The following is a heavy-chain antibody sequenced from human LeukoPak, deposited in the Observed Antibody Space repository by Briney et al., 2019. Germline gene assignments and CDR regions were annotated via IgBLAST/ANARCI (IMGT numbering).Heavy chain of an antibody. Sequence: TGGSLRLSCAASGFTFSSYEMNWVRQAPGKGLEWVSYISSSGSTIYYADSVKGRFTISRDNAKNSLYLQMNSLRAEDTAVYYCARLDSSGLTGDIDYWGQGTLVTVSS. J-gene: IGHJ4*02. D-gene: IGHD3-22*01. V-gene: IGHV3-48*03. CDR1: GFTFSSYE. CDR2: ISSSGSTI. CDR3: ARLDSSGLTGDIDY.